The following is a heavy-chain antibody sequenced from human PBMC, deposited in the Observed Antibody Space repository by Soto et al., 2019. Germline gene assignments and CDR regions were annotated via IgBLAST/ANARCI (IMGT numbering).Heavy chain of an antibody. Sequence: EVQLVETGGGLIQPGGSLRLSCAASGFTVSSNYMSWVRQAPGKGLEWVAVIYSGGSTYYADSVKGRFTISRDNSKNTLYLQMNSLRAEDTDVYYCARVGLTPDAFDIWGQGTMVTVSS. V-gene: IGHV3-53*02. CDR1: GFTVSSNY. CDR3: ARVGLTPDAFDI. J-gene: IGHJ3*02. CDR2: IYSGGST.